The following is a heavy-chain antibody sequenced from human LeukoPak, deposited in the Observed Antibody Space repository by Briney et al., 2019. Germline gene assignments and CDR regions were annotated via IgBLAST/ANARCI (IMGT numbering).Heavy chain of an antibody. CDR1: GFTFSSYA. D-gene: IGHD3-3*01. CDR2: ISGSGGST. Sequence: GGSLRPSCAASGFTFSSYAMSWDRQAPGKGLEWVSAISGSGGSTYYADSVKGRFTISRDNSENTLYLQMNSLRAEDTAVYYCAKGALYYDFWSGLDAFDIWGQGTMVTVSS. V-gene: IGHV3-23*01. J-gene: IGHJ3*02. CDR3: AKGALYYDFWSGLDAFDI.